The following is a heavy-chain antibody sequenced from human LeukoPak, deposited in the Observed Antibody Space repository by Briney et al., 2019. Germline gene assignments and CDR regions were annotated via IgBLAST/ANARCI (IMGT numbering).Heavy chain of an antibody. CDR1: GFTFSSYA. D-gene: IGHD6-19*01. J-gene: IGHJ4*02. CDR3: ARSGWYFPVDY. V-gene: IGHV3-23*01. CDR2: ISGSGGST. Sequence: GGFLRLSCAASGFTFSSYAMSWVRQAPGKGLEWVSAISGSGGSTYYADSVKGRFTISRDNSKNTLYLQMNSLRAEDTAVYYCARSGWYFPVDYWGQGTLVTVSS.